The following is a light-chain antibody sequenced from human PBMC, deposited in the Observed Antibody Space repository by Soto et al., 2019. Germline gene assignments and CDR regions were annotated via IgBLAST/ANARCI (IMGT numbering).Light chain of an antibody. Sequence: EIVMTQSPATLSVAPGKRATLSCRASQSGSSNLAWYHQKPGQAPRLLIYHASTRATGIPARFSGSGSGTEFTLTISSLQSEDFAVYYCQQYNKWPLTFGGGTKVEIK. V-gene: IGKV3-15*01. CDR3: QQYNKWPLT. CDR1: QSGSSN. J-gene: IGKJ4*01. CDR2: HAS.